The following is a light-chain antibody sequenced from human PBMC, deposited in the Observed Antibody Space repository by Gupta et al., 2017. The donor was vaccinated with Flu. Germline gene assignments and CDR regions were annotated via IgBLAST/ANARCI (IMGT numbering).Light chain of an antibody. Sequence: SYVLTQPPSVSVAPGQTARITCGGNNIGSKSVHWYQQKPGQAPELVVYDDNDRPSGIPERFSGSNSGNTATLTIRRVEAGDEADYYCQVWDRSSDQWVFGGGTKLTV. CDR2: DDN. J-gene: IGLJ3*02. CDR3: QVWDRSSDQWV. V-gene: IGLV3-21*02. CDR1: NIGSKS.